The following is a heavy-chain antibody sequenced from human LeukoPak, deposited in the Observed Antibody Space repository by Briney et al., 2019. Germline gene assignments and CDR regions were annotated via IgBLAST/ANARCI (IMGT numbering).Heavy chain of an antibody. J-gene: IGHJ4*02. CDR1: GYTFTGYY. CDR3: AREGDGYNYGGFDY. V-gene: IGHV1-2*02. CDR2: INPNSGGT. D-gene: IGHD5-24*01. Sequence: GASVKVSCKASGYTFTGYYMHWVRQAPGQGLEWMGWINPNSGGTNYAQKFQGRGTMTRDTSISTAYMELSRLRSDDTAVYYCAREGDGYNYGGFDYWGQGTLVTVSS.